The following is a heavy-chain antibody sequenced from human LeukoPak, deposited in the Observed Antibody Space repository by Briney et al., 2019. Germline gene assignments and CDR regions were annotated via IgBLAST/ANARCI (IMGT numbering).Heavy chain of an antibody. CDR1: GFTVSSDY. V-gene: IGHV3-66*01. D-gene: IGHD5-24*01. J-gene: IGHJ4*02. CDR2: ISSGGST. CDR3: GRVGDGYNDNY. Sequence: GGSLRLSCAASGFTVSSDYMGWVRQAPEKGLEWVSLISSGGSTYYADSPKGRFTISRDNSKNTLYLQMNSLRAGDTAVYYCGRVGDGYNDNYWGQGTLVTVSS.